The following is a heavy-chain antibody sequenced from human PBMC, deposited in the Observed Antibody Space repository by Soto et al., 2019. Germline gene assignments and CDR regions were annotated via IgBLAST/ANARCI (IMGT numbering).Heavy chain of an antibody. V-gene: IGHV4-34*01. D-gene: IGHD6-19*01. J-gene: IGHJ6*02. CDR1: GGSFSGYY. CDR2: INHSGST. CDR3: ARARPGGIAVAGVTEQYYYYGMDV. Sequence: SETLSLTCAVYGGSFSGYYWSWIRQPPGKGLEWIGEINHSGSTNYNPSLKSRITISVDTSKNQFSLKLSSVTAADTAVYYCARARPGGIAVAGVTEQYYYYGMDVWGQGTTVTVSS.